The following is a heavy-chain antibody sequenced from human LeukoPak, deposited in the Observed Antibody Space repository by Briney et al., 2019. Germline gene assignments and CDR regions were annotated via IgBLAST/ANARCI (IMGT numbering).Heavy chain of an antibody. CDR2: TYTTGTT. V-gene: IGHV3-53*01. CDR1: GFTVDTTY. J-gene: IGHJ6*02. Sequence: GGSLRLSCAASGFTVDTTYMTWVRQGPGQGLDWVSFTYTTGTTYYADSVKGRFTVSRDNSKNTLYLQMNTLRAEDTAVYYCARVPDMLRESFHYGMDVWGQGTTVTDSS. D-gene: IGHD3-16*01. CDR3: ARVPDMLRESFHYGMDV.